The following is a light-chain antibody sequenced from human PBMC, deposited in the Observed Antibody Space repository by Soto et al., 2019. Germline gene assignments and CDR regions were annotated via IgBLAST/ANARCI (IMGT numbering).Light chain of an antibody. CDR2: AAS. V-gene: IGKV1-39*01. CDR1: QSINSD. Sequence: DIQMTQSPSSLSASVGERVTITCRASQSINSDLNWYQQKPGRAPKVLIYAASNLQSAVSSRFSGSGSGTDFTLTISSLQPEDFATYYCQQSFSSPRTFGQGTKVDIK. J-gene: IGKJ1*01. CDR3: QQSFSSPRT.